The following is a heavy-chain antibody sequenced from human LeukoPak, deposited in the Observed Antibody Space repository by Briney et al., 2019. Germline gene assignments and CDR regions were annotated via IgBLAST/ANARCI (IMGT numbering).Heavy chain of an antibody. D-gene: IGHD3-3*01. Sequence: SETLSLTCTVSGGSISSYYWSWIRQPPGKGLEWIGYIYYSGSTNYNPSLKRRVTISVDTSKNQSPLKLNSVTAADTAVYYCARSGYSFPYYGMDVWGKGPTLTVSS. CDR1: GGSISSYY. J-gene: IGHJ6*04. CDR2: IYYSGST. CDR3: ARSGYSFPYYGMDV. V-gene: IGHV4-59*08.